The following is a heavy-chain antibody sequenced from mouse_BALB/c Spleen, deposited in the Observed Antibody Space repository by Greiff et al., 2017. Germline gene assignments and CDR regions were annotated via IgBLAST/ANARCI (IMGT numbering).Heavy chain of an antibody. V-gene: IGHV1-63*02. CDR3: ARYDYDERGYY. D-gene: IGHD2-4*01. J-gene: IGHJ2*01. CDR1: GYTFTNYW. CDR2: IYPGGGYT. Sequence: VQLQQSGAELVRPGTSVKISCKASGYTFTNYWLGWVKQRPGHGLEWIGDIYPGGGYTNYNEKFKGKATLTADTSSSTAYMQLSSLTSEDSAVYFCARYDYDERGYYWGQGTTLTVSS.